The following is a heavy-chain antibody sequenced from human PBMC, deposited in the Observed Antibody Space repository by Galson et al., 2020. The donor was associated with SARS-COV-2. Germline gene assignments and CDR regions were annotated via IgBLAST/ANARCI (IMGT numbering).Heavy chain of an antibody. Sequence: SETLSLTCTVSGGSISTNYWTWIRQPPGKGLEWIGYIYFSWSTNYNPSLKSRVTISVDTSKNQFSLELSSVTAADTATYYCARLPWIELWLRGWYFDLWGRGTLVTVSS. CDR2: IYFSWST. V-gene: IGHV4-59*01. CDR1: GGSISTNY. J-gene: IGHJ2*01. CDR3: ARLPWIELWLRGWYFDL. D-gene: IGHD5-18*01.